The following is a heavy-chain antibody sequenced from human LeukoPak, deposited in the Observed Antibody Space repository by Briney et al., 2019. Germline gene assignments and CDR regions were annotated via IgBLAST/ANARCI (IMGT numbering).Heavy chain of an antibody. CDR1: GFTFSSYN. D-gene: IGHD4-17*01. CDR3: ARGRYGDQRVDRGY. J-gene: IGHJ4*02. Sequence: GGSLRLSCAASGFTFSSYNMNWVRQAPGKGLEWVSYISSSSSTIYYADSVKGRFTISRDNAKNSLYLQMNSLRAEDTAVYYCARGRYGDQRVDRGYWGQGTLVTVSS. CDR2: ISSSSSTI. V-gene: IGHV3-48*01.